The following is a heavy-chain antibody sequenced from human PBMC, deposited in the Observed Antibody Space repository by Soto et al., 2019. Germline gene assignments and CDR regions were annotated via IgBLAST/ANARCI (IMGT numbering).Heavy chain of an antibody. J-gene: IGHJ1*01. V-gene: IGHV1-69*01. CDR3: AREGYSSGGSCYPEYFQH. CDR2: IIPIFGTA. Sequence: QVQLVQSGAEVKKPGSSVKVSCKASGGTFSSYAISWVRQAPGQGLEWMGGIIPIFGTANYAQKFQGRVTITADESTSTAYMELSSLRSEDTAVYYCAREGYSSGGSCYPEYFQHWGQGTLVTVSS. CDR1: GGTFSSYA. D-gene: IGHD2-15*01.